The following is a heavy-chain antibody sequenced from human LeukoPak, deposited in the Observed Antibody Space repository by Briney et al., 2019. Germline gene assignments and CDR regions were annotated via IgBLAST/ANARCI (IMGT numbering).Heavy chain of an antibody. J-gene: IGHJ6*02. CDR2: IKQSENT. Sequence: PSETLSLACAVYGRSFSGDSWGWIRQPPGKGLGWIGEIKQSENTNYNPSLKSRVTIAVDTSKNQFSLTLSSVTAADTAVYYSAGRLLVPVAPAGRVDYYYGMDVSGQGTTVTASS. D-gene: IGHD2-2*01. CDR3: AGRLLVPVAPAGRVDYYYGMDV. CDR1: GRSFSGDS. V-gene: IGHV4-34*01.